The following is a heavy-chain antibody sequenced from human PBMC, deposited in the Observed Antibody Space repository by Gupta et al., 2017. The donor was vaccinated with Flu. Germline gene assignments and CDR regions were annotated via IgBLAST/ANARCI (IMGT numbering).Heavy chain of an antibody. CDR2: IIPMLGIT. CDR3: ARERGRGDFDY. D-gene: IGHD3-10*01. J-gene: IGHJ4*02. Sequence: QVQLVQSGAELRNPGSSVKVSRNASGGSFHNYIVSWVRQAPGQGFEWMGRIIPMLGITNYAQKFQGRVTINADKSTSTGYMEVSSLTSDDTALYYCARERGRGDFDYWGQGSLVTVSS. CDR1: GGSFHNYI. V-gene: IGHV1-69*08.